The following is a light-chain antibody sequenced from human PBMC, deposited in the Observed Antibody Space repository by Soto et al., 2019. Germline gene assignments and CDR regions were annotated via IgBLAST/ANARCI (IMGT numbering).Light chain of an antibody. CDR2: NNY. J-gene: IGLJ2*01. CDR1: SSNIGSNT. V-gene: IGLV1-44*01. CDR3: EAWVGSPAKV. Sequence: QSVLTQPPSASGTTGQRVTISCSGSSSNIGSNTVNWYQQLPGSAPKLLIYNNYQRPSGVPDRFSGSKSGASASLAISGLQSEDEAHYYCEAWVGSPAKVFGGATQVTVL.